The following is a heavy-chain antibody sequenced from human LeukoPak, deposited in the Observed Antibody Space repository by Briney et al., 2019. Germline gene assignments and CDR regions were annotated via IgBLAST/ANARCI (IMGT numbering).Heavy chain of an antibody. Sequence: PSQTLSLTCTVSGGSISSGGYYWSWIRQPPGKGLEWIGYIYHSGSTYYNPSLKSRVTISVDTSKNQFSLKLSSVTAADTAVYYCARQARYNWNLRGFDYWGQGTLVTVSS. V-gene: IGHV4-30-2*01. D-gene: IGHD1-1*01. J-gene: IGHJ4*02. CDR2: IYHSGST. CDR1: GGSISSGGYY. CDR3: ARQARYNWNLRGFDY.